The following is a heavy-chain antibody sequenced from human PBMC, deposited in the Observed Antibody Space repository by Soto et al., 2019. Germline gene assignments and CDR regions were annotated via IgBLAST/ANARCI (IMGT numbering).Heavy chain of an antibody. CDR3: ARQTTYISSWFDY. V-gene: IGHV4-61*02. CDR2: IYTTGST. CDR1: GGSINSSSYY. J-gene: IGHJ5*01. Sequence: TLSLTCSDSGGSINSSSYYWTWIRQPAGKGLEWIGRIYTTGSTNYNPSLKSRLTMSVDTSKNQFSLKLNSVTAADTALYYCARQTTYISSWFDYWGHGTLVTAPQ. D-gene: IGHD6-13*01.